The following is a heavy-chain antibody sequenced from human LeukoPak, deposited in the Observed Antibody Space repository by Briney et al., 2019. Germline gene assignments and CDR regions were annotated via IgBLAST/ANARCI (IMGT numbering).Heavy chain of an antibody. V-gene: IGHV3-23*01. Sequence: GGSLRLSCAASGFTFSSYAMSWVRQAPGKGLEWVSTISGGGGSTYYTDSVKGRFTISRDNARNSLYLQMNNVRVEDSGVCYCARWDGWGPNAFDIWGQGTAVTVS. CDR3: ARWDGWGPNAFDI. J-gene: IGHJ3*02. CDR1: GFTFSSYA. CDR2: ISGGGGST. D-gene: IGHD5-24*01.